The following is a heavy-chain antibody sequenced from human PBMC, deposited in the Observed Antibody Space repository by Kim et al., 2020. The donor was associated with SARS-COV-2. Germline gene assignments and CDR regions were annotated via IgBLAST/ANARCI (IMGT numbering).Heavy chain of an antibody. CDR1: GGSISSSSYY. CDR2: IYYSGST. D-gene: IGHD1-7*01. J-gene: IGHJ5*02. Sequence: SETLSLTCTVSGGSISSSSYYWGWIRQPPGKGLEWIGSIYYSGSTYYNPSLKSRVTISVDTSKNQFSLKLSSVTAADTAVYYCARRGITGTVNWFDPWGQGTLVTVSS. CDR3: ARRGITGTVNWFDP. V-gene: IGHV4-39*01.